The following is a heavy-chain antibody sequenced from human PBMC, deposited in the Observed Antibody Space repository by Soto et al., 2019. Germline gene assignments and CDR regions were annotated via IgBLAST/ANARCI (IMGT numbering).Heavy chain of an antibody. CDR2: ISYDGSNK. D-gene: IGHD2-2*01. CDR1: GFTFSSYA. CDR3: ARTQGRGYCSISSCYAKYNRIDY. Sequence: GGSLRLSCAASGFTFSSYAMHWVRQAPGKGLEWVAVISYDGSNKYYADSVKGRFTISRDNSKNTLYLQMNSLRAEDTAVYYSARTQGRGYCSISSCYAKYNRIDYCGPGYLVTVSS. J-gene: IGHJ4*02. V-gene: IGHV3-30-3*01.